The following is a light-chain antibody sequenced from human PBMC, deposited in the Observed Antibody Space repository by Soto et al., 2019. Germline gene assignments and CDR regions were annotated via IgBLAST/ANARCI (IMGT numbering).Light chain of an antibody. V-gene: IGKV3-15*01. CDR2: GAS. CDR3: QQYNIWPFS. Sequence: VLKQSPATLSVYPGEGVSLSCRASQNVGTSLAWYQQKSGQAPRLLIYGASTRATGVPARFSGTGSETDFTLTISGLQSEDSTVYFCQQYNIWPFSFGHVTRLEIK. J-gene: IGKJ5*01. CDR1: QNVGTS.